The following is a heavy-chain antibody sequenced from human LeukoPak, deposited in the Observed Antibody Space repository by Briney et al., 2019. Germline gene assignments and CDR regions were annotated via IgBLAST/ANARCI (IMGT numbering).Heavy chain of an antibody. CDR3: AKDKSGSYWGFFDY. CDR1: GFTFVDYT. J-gene: IGHJ4*02. Sequence: GGSLRLSCAASGFTFVDYTMQWVRQAQEKGLEWVSRISWDGGSTYYADSVKGRFTISRDNSKNSLYLQMNSLRTEDTALYYCAKDKSGSYWGFFDYWGQGTLVTVSS. CDR2: ISWDGGST. V-gene: IGHV3-43*01. D-gene: IGHD1-26*01.